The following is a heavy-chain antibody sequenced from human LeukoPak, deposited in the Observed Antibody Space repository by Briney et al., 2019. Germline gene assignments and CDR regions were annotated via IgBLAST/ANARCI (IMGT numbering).Heavy chain of an antibody. V-gene: IGHV4-4*07. CDR1: GGSISSYY. J-gene: IGHJ3*02. Sequence: SETLSLTCTVSGGSISSYYWSWIRQPAGKGLEWIGRISTSGSTNYNPSLKSRVTMSVDTSNNQFSLKLSSVTAADTAVYYCARVSHYYDSSGYYYVRAFDIWGQGTMVPVSS. D-gene: IGHD3-22*01. CDR3: ARVSHYYDSSGYYYVRAFDI. CDR2: ISTSGST.